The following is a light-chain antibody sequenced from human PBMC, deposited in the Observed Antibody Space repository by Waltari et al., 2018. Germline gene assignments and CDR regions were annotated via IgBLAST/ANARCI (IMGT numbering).Light chain of an antibody. CDR2: DVS. J-gene: IGLJ2*01. CDR1: SSDVGGYNY. Sequence: QSALTQPASVSGSPGQSITNSCTGTSSDVGGYNYVSWYQQHPGKAPKLMIYDVSKRPSWVSNRFSGSKSGTTASLTISGLQAEDEADYYCSSYTSSSTFVVFGGGTKLTVL. CDR3: SSYTSSSTFVV. V-gene: IGLV2-14*01.